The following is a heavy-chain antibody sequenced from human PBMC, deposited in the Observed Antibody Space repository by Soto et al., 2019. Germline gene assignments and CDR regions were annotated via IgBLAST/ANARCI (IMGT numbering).Heavy chain of an antibody. CDR2: ISSSSSYI. Sequence: EVQLVESGGGLVKPGGSLRLSCAASGFTFSSYSMNWVRQAPGKGLEWVSSISSSSSYIYYADSVKGRFTISRDNAKNSLYLQMNSLRAEDTAVYYCARGGDEVVTAPTPSGYWGQGTLVTVSS. V-gene: IGHV3-21*01. D-gene: IGHD2-21*02. CDR3: ARGGDEVVTAPTPSGY. J-gene: IGHJ4*02. CDR1: GFTFSSYS.